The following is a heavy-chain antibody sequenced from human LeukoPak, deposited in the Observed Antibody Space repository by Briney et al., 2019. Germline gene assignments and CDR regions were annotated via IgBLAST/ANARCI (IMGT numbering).Heavy chain of an antibody. CDR3: ARHGGEQWLEYFDY. Sequence: SETLSLTCTVSGGSISSSSYYWGWIRQPPGKGLEWIGSIYYSGSTYYNPSLKSRVTISVDTSKNQFSLKLSSVTAADTAVYYCARHGGEQWLEYFDYWGQGTLVTASS. J-gene: IGHJ4*02. V-gene: IGHV4-39*01. CDR2: IYYSGST. CDR1: GGSISSSSYY. D-gene: IGHD6-19*01.